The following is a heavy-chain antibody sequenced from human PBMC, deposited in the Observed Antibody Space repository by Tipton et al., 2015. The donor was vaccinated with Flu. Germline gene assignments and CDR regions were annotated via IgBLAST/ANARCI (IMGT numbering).Heavy chain of an antibody. D-gene: IGHD3-22*01. Sequence: GLVKPSETLSLTCTVSGGSISSYYWSWIRQPPGKGLEWIGYIYYSGSTNYNPSLKSRVTISVDTSKNQFSLKLSSVTAADTAVYYCARDVGDSSGYWALDYWGQGTLVPVSS. V-gene: IGHV4-59*01. CDR1: GGSISSYY. CDR3: ARDVGDSSGYWALDY. CDR2: IYYSGST. J-gene: IGHJ4*02.